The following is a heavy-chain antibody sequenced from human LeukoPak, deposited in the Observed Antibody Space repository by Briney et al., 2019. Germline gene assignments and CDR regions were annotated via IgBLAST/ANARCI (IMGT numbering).Heavy chain of an antibody. Sequence: GGSLRLSCAASGFTFSDYWMTWVRQAPGKGLEWVANIKQDGSEKYYVDSVKGRFTISRDNAKNSLYLQMNSLRAEDTAVYYCAREAKVVGYYSNFDYWGQGTLVTVSS. CDR1: GFTFSDYW. D-gene: IGHD3-22*01. CDR3: AREAKVVGYYSNFDY. V-gene: IGHV3-7*03. J-gene: IGHJ4*02. CDR2: IKQDGSEK.